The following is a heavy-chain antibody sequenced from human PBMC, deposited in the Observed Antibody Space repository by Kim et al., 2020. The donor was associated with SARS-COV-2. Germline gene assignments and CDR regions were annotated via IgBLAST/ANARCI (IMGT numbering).Heavy chain of an antibody. D-gene: IGHD3-10*01. V-gene: IGHV3-23*01. Sequence: GGSLRLSCAASGFTFSSYAMSWVRQAPGKGLEWVSAISGSGGSTYYADSVKGRFTISRDNSKNTLYLQMNSLRAEDTAVYYCAKDLRPPYGSGRHQGAFDIWGQGTMVTVSS. J-gene: IGHJ3*02. CDR1: GFTFSSYA. CDR3: AKDLRPPYGSGRHQGAFDI. CDR2: ISGSGGST.